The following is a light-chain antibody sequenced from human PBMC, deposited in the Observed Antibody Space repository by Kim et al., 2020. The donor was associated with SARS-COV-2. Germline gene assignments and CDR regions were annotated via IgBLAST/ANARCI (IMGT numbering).Light chain of an antibody. Sequence: QSVLTQPPAVSGAPGQRVTLSCTGSSSNIGEGYDVHWYQQFPAAAPKLLVHSNADRSSGVPDLFSGSRSGTSASLAITGLQAEDEAVYYCQSYDSGLRTLVFGGGTQLTVL. CDR2: SNA. J-gene: IGLJ2*01. CDR3: QSYDSGLRTLV. CDR1: SSNIGEGYD. V-gene: IGLV1-40*01.